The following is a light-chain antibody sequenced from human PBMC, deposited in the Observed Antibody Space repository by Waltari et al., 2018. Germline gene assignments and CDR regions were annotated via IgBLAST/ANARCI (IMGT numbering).Light chain of an antibody. Sequence: SYVLNQPPSVSVAPGQTATITCGGDNIGSKSVHWYQQKAGQAPVVVVFDDDDRPSGIPERFSGSKSGNTATLTITRVEGGDEADFYCQVWDSSSDHVVFGGGTKLTVL. CDR1: NIGSKS. CDR2: DDD. J-gene: IGLJ2*01. CDR3: QVWDSSSDHVV. V-gene: IGLV3-21*02.